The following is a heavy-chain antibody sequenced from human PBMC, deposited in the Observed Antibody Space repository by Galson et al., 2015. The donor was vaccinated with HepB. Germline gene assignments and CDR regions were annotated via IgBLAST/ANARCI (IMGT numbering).Heavy chain of an antibody. D-gene: IGHD6-13*01. CDR3: ARGMVGFSSTWYWFDP. Sequence: SVKVSCKASGGTFNSHVISWVRQAPGERLEWMGGIIPMFSRRIFAQKFQDRVTLTADESTSTVYMEMSSLTSEDTAVYYCARGMVGFSSTWYWFDPWGQGTLVTVSS. CDR2: IIPMFSRR. CDR1: GGTFNSHV. V-gene: IGHV1-69*13. J-gene: IGHJ5*02.